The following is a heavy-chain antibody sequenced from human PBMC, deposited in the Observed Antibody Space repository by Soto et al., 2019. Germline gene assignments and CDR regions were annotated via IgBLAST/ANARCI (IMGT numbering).Heavy chain of an antibody. J-gene: IGHJ4*02. CDR3: ARAADMDS. Sequence: QVHLVQSGAEVKKPGSSVKVSCKASGGTSSSDAISWVRQAPGQGLEWMGGIIPVLSTTSSAQKFRGRITITADESTRTACMDRRGLGSQDTAVYACARAADMDSWGQGTLVTVSS. CDR1: GGTSSSDA. V-gene: IGHV1-69*12. CDR2: IIPVLSTT. D-gene: IGHD2-15*01.